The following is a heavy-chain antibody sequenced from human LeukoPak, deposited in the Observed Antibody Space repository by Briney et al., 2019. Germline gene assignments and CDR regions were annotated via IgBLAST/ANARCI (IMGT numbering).Heavy chain of an antibody. V-gene: IGHV1-18*01. CDR1: GYTFTNYG. Sequence: ASVKVSCKASGYTFTNYGISWVRQAPGQGLEWMGWISVFYGHTNYSQNFQGRLTMTTDTSTSTAYMELRSLRSDDTAVYYCARGGIVADSDAFDIWGQGTMVTVSS. D-gene: IGHD1-26*01. J-gene: IGHJ3*02. CDR2: ISVFYGHT. CDR3: ARGGIVADSDAFDI.